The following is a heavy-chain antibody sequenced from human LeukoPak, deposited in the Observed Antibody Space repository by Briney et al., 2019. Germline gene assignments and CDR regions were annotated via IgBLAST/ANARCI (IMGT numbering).Heavy chain of an antibody. V-gene: IGHV4-34*01. CDR1: GGSFSGYY. Sequence: PSETLSLTCAVYGGSFSGYYWSWIRQPPGKGLEWIGEINHSGSTNYNPSLKSRVTISVDTSKNQFSLKLSSVTAADTAVYYCARGLYDSSGTYYFDYWGQGTLVTVSS. CDR2: INHSGST. D-gene: IGHD3-22*01. J-gene: IGHJ4*02. CDR3: ARGLYDSSGTYYFDY.